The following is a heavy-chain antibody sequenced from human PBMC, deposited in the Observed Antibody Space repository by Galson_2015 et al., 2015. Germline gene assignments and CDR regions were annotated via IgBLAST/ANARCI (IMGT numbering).Heavy chain of an antibody. Sequence: SLRLSCAASGFTFNNYWMGWVRQAPGKGLEWVAEIKQDGSEKSCVESVKGRFTVSRDNAKNSLYLQMNSLRVEDTAVYYCARRFSSSSVFDYWGQGTLATVSS. D-gene: IGHD6-6*01. CDR1: GFTFNNYW. CDR3: ARRFSSSSVFDY. V-gene: IGHV3-7*01. CDR2: IKQDGSEK. J-gene: IGHJ4*02.